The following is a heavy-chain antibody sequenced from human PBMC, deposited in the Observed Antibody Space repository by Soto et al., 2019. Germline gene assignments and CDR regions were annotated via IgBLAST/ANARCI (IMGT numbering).Heavy chain of an antibody. CDR1: GFTFSTFW. J-gene: IGHJ4*02. Sequence: EVQLVESGGGLVQPGGSLRLSCEASGFTFSTFWMHWVRQAPGKGLVWVSRINSDGSSTNYADSVKGRVTISRDNAKNTLYLQLDSLRTEDTAVYYCARDFAYWGQGTLVTVSS. V-gene: IGHV3-74*01. CDR2: INSDGSST. CDR3: ARDFAY.